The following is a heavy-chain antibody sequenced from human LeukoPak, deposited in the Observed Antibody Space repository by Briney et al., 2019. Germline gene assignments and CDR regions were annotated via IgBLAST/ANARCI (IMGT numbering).Heavy chain of an antibody. D-gene: IGHD6-13*01. Sequence: SETLSLTCTVSGGFISSGSYYWSWIRQPAGKGLEWIGRIYTSGSTNYNPSLKSRVTISVDTSKNQFSLKLSSVTAADTAVYYCARGREVAAATRTSFDYWGQGTLVTVSS. CDR1: GGFISSGSYY. CDR3: ARGREVAAATRTSFDY. V-gene: IGHV4-61*02. J-gene: IGHJ4*02. CDR2: IYTSGST.